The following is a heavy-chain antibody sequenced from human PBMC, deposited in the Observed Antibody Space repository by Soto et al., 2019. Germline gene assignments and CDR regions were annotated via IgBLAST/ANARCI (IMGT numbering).Heavy chain of an antibody. D-gene: IGHD5-18*01. CDR3: ARSETIQLWLRYYYYGMDV. CDR2: IKQDGSEK. J-gene: IGHJ6*02. Sequence: QTGGSLRLSCAASGFTFSSYWMSWVRQAPGKGLEWVANIKQDGSEKYYVDSVKGRFTISRDNAKNSLYLQMNSLRAEDTAVYYCARSETIQLWLRYYYYGMDVWGQGTTVTVSS. V-gene: IGHV3-7*05. CDR1: GFTFSSYW.